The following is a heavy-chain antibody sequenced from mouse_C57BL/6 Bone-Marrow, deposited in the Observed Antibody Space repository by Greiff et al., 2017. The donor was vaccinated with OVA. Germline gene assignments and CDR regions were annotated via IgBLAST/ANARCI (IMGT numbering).Heavy chain of an antibody. CDR1: GYTFTSYG. CDR2: IYPRSGNT. J-gene: IGHJ1*03. CDR3: ARSAYYGSSYEYFDV. Sequence: VKLQQSGAELARPGASVKLSCKASGYTFTSYGISWVKQRTGQGLEWIGEIYPRSGNTYYNEKFKGKATLTADKSSSTAYMELRSLTSEDSAVYFCARSAYYGSSYEYFDVWGKGTTGTVSS. D-gene: IGHD1-1*01. V-gene: IGHV1-81*01.